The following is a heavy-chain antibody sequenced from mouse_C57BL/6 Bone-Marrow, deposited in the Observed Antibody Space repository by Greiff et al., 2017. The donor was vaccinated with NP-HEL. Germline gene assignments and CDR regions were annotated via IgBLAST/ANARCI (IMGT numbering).Heavy chain of an antibody. J-gene: IGHJ4*01. CDR3: ARPGVFFYAMDY. CDR2: INPSSGYT. Sequence: VQLQQSGAELARPGASVKMSCKASGYTFTSYTMHWVKQRPGQGLEWIGYINPSSGYTKYNQKFKDKATLTADKSSSTAYMQLSSLTSEDSAVYYCARPGVFFYAMDYWGQGTSVTVSS. V-gene: IGHV1-4*01. CDR1: GYTFTSYT.